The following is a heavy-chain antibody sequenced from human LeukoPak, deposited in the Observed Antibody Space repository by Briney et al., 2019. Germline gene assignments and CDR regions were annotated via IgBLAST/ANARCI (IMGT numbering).Heavy chain of an antibody. D-gene: IGHD2-2*01. CDR3: AKDPGYQLLSQGFDY. CDR2: VSGSGGST. Sequence: PGGSLRLSCAASGFTFRSYAMSWVRQAPGKGLEWVSAVSGSGGSTYYADSVKGRFTISRDNSKNTLYLQMNSLRAEDTAVYYCAKDPGYQLLSQGFDYWGQGTLVTVSS. CDR1: GFTFRSYA. J-gene: IGHJ4*02. V-gene: IGHV3-23*01.